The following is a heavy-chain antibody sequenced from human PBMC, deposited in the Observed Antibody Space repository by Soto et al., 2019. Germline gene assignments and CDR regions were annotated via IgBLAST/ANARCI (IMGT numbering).Heavy chain of an antibody. V-gene: IGHV4-61*01. CDR2: IYFTGGP. J-gene: IGHJ4*02. CDR3: AREARPPAYLAS. Sequence: QVQLQQSGPGLVKPSETLSLTCTVSGGSVSSGSYYWSWIRQPPGKGLEWIGYIYFTGGPNYNPSLKSRVTMPVDTSRTRFSLNLTSVTAADTAVYFCAREARPPAYLASWGQGTLVTVSS. D-gene: IGHD2-8*01. CDR1: GGSVSSGSYY.